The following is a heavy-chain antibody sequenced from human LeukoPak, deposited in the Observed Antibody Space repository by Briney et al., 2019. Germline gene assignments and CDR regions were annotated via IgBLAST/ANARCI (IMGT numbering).Heavy chain of an antibody. Sequence: EASVKVSCKASGYTFTGYYMHWVRQAPGQGLEWMGWINPNSGGTSYAQKFQGRVTMTRDTSISTAYMELSRLRSDDTAVYYCARVEVAAAGTILHAFDIWGQGTMVTVSS. CDR2: INPNSGGT. V-gene: IGHV1-2*02. J-gene: IGHJ3*02. CDR3: ARVEVAAAGTILHAFDI. CDR1: GYTFTGYY. D-gene: IGHD6-13*01.